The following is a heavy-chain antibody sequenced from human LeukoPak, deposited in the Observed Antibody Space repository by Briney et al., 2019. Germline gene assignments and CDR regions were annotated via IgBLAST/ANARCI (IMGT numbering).Heavy chain of an antibody. Sequence: GGSLRLSCAASGFTFSSYAMSWVRQAPGKGPEWVSGISGSGGSTYYADSVKGRFTMSRDNSKNTLYLQMNSLTVEDTAAYYCAKYSRNGNNYGLDYWGQGTLVTVSS. CDR2: ISGSGGST. V-gene: IGHV3-23*01. CDR3: AKYSRNGNNYGLDY. J-gene: IGHJ4*02. CDR1: GFTFSSYA. D-gene: IGHD5-18*01.